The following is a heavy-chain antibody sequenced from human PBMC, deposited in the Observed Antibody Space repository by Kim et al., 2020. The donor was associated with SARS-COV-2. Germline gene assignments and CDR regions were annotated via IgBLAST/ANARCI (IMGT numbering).Heavy chain of an antibody. CDR1: GYTFTSYY. V-gene: IGHV1-46*01. J-gene: IGHJ6*02. CDR2: INPSGGST. D-gene: IGHD2-2*01. CDR3: ARDSEGVVVVPAATHYYYYYGMDV. Sequence: ASVKVSCKASGYTFTSYYMHWVRQAPGQGLEWMGIINPSGGSTSYAQKFQGRVTMTGDTTTSTVYMELSSLRSEDTAVYYCARDSEGVVVVPAATHYYYYYGMDVWGQGTTVTVSS.